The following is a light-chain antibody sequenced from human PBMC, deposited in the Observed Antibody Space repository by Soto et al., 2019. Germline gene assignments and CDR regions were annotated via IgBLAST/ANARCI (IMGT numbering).Light chain of an antibody. CDR2: DVS. Sequence: QSALTQPPSVSGSPGQSVTISCTGTSSDVGAYNFVSWYQQYPGKAPKLIIFDVSARPSGVPDRFSGSKSGTSASLAITGLRAEDEADYYCQSSDGTLSGYVFGSGTKVTVL. CDR3: QSSDGTLSGYV. J-gene: IGLJ1*01. V-gene: IGLV2-11*01. CDR1: SSDVGAYNF.